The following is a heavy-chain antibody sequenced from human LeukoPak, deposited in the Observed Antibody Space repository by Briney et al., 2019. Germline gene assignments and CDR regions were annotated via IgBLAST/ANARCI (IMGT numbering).Heavy chain of an antibody. CDR1: GSTFSSYS. D-gene: IGHD6-6*01. J-gene: IGHJ4*02. V-gene: IGHV3-21*01. Sequence: GGSLRLSCAASGSTFSSYSMNWVRQAPGKGLEWVSSISSSSSYIYYADSVKGRFTISRDNAKNSLYLQMNSLRAEDTAVYYCARARYSSSSWPHYWGQGTLVTVSS. CDR3: ARARYSSSSWPHY. CDR2: ISSSSSYI.